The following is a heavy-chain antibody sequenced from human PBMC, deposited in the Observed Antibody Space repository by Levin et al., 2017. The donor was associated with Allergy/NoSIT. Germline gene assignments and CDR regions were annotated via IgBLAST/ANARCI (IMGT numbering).Heavy chain of an antibody. V-gene: IGHV3-21*01. CDR1: GFTFSSYS. J-gene: IGHJ6*04. CDR2: IGIRTSYI. D-gene: IGHD3-3*01. Sequence: PGGSLRLSCEASGFTFSSYSMTWVRQAPGKGLEWVSSIGIRTSYIHYADSVKGRFTVSRDNAKNSLYLQVNSLRVEDTAVYYCARETGTTTMFGEVDVWGKGTTVTVSS. CDR3: ARETGTTTMFGEVDV.